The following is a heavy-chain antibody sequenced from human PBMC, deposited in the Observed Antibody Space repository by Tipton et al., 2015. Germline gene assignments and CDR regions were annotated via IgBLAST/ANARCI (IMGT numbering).Heavy chain of an antibody. CDR2: ISYSGAT. Sequence: TLSLTCTVSGGSISSYYWSWIRQSPGKGLEWIGYISYSGATNFNPSLKSRVTISVDTSKNQFFLNLSSVTAADTAVYYCARIRGRYVMDYWGQGARVTVSS. J-gene: IGHJ4*02. CDR3: ARIRGRYVMDY. D-gene: IGHD3-16*01. V-gene: IGHV4-59*12. CDR1: GGSISSYY.